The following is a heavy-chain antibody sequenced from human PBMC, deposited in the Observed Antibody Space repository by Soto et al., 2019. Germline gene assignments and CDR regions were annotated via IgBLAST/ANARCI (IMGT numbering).Heavy chain of an antibody. CDR2: ITPRGKTN. CDR1: VFTYIDYY. D-gene: IGHD1-7*01. CDR3: ARVTNYHYFDL. Sequence: GGSLRLSCASSVFTYIDYYMTWIRQDTGKGLEWVSYITPRGKTNYYADSVKGRFTISRDNAKNSVSLHLDSLSVDDTAVYYCARVTNYHYFDLWGRGVLVTVSS. J-gene: IGHJ2*01. V-gene: IGHV3-11*01.